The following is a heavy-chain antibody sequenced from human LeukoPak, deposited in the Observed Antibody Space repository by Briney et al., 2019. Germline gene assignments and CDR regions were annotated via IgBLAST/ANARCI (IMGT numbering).Heavy chain of an antibody. CDR2: IWYDGSNK. V-gene: IGHV3-33*01. CDR3: ARSQATYYDFWSGYYPFDY. J-gene: IGHJ4*02. CDR1: GFTFSSYG. D-gene: IGHD3-3*01. Sequence: GRSLRLSCAASGFTFSSYGMHGVRQAPGKGLEWVAVIWYDGSNKYYADSVKGRFTISRDNYKNTLYLQMNSLRADDTAVYYCARSQATYYDFWSGYYPFDYWGQGTLVTVSS.